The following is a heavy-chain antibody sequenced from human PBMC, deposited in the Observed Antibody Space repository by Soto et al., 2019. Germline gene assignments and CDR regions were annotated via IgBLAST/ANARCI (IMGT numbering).Heavy chain of an antibody. CDR1: GDSVTSNY. CDR3: ARHHSSSWDYYYYYGMDV. V-gene: IGHV4-59*02. D-gene: IGHD6-13*01. Sequence: SETLSLTCSFSGDSVTSNYLTWIRQSPEKGLEWIGYMHYTGFSHYNPSLKSRLTISVDKSKNQFTLQLTSVTVADTAVYYCARHHSSSWDYYYYYGMDVWGQGTTVTVSS. CDR2: MHYTGFS. J-gene: IGHJ6*02.